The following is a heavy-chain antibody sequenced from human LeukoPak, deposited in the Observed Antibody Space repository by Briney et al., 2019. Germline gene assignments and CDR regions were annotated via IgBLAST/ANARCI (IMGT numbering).Heavy chain of an antibody. CDR1: GFTFNIHW. Sequence: GGSLRLSCVASGFTFNIHWMTWVRQAPGKGLEWVATIKPDGNDKFLVDSVKGRFTISRDNSKNTLYLQMNSLRAEDTAVYYCARDLGIAYGSGPYGMDVWGQGTTVTVSS. CDR3: ARDLGIAYGSGPYGMDV. V-gene: IGHV3-7*01. CDR2: IKPDGNDK. D-gene: IGHD3-10*01. J-gene: IGHJ6*02.